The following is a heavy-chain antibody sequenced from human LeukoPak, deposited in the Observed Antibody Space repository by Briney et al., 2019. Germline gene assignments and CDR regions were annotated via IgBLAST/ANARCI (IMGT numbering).Heavy chain of an antibody. CDR1: GYTLTELS. J-gene: IGHJ4*02. V-gene: IGHV1-24*01. CDR2: FDPEDGET. D-gene: IGHD5-18*01. CDR3: ARDSGRIQLWSDLDY. Sequence: ASVKVSCKVSGYTLTELSMHWVRQAPGKGLEWMGGFDPEDGETIYAQKLQGRVTMTTDTSTSTAYMELRSLRSDDTAVYYCARDSGRIQLWSDLDYWGQGTLVTVSS.